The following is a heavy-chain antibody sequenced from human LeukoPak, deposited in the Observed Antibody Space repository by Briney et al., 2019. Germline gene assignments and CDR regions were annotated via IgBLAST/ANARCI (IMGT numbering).Heavy chain of an antibody. CDR3: ARYSSSWTPPYYYYYYMDV. CDR2: IYYTGNT. Sequence: PSETLSLTCTVSGISISSSNSYWGWIRQPPGKGLEWIGSIYYTGNTYYNASLKSRVTISIDTSKNQISLKLSSVTAADTAVYYCARYSSSWTPPYYYYYYMDVWGKGTTVTISS. V-gene: IGHV4-39*07. J-gene: IGHJ6*03. D-gene: IGHD6-13*01. CDR1: GISISSSNSY.